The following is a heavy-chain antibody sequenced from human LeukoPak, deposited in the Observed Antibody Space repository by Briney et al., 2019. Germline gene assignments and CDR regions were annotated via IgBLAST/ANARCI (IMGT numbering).Heavy chain of an antibody. CDR3: ARVNEHFDWLIFGY. CDR1: GYTFTGYY. Sequence: ASVKVSCKASGYTFTGYYMHWVRQAPGQGLEWMGWINPNSGGTNYAQKFQGRVTMTRDTSISTAYMELSRLRSDDTAVYYCARVNEHFDWLIFGYWGQGTLVTVSS. CDR2: INPNSGGT. V-gene: IGHV1-2*02. D-gene: IGHD3-9*01. J-gene: IGHJ4*02.